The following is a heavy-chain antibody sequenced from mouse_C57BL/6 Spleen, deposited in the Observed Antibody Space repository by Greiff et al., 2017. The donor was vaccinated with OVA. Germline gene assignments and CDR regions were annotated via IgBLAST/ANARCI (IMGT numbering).Heavy chain of an antibody. V-gene: IGHV5-17*01. J-gene: IGHJ3*01. CDR2: ISSGSSTI. D-gene: IGHD1-1*01. CDR1: GFTFSDYG. CDR3: ANYGSSFWFAY. Sequence: DVKLVESGGGLVKPGGSLKLSCAASGFTFSDYGMHWVRQAPEKGLEWVAYISSGSSTIYYADTVKGRFTISRDNAKNTLFLQMTSLGSEDTAMYYCANYGSSFWFAYWGQGTLVTVSA.